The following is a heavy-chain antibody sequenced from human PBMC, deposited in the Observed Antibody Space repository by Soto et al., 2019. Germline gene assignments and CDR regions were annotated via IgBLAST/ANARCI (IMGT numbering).Heavy chain of an antibody. Sequence: KTSETLSLTCAVSGGSISSSNWWSWVRQPPGKGLEWIGEIYHSGSTNYNPSLKSRVTISVDKSKNQFSLKLSSVTAADTVVYYCARRGYDSSGYYPYWGQGTLVTVSS. V-gene: IGHV4-4*02. CDR2: IYHSGST. CDR1: GGSISSSNW. D-gene: IGHD3-22*01. CDR3: ARRGYDSSGYYPY. J-gene: IGHJ4*02.